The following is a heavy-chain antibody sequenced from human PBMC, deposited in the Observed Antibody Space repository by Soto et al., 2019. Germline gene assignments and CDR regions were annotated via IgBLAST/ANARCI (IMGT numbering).Heavy chain of an antibody. D-gene: IGHD3-10*01. V-gene: IGHV4-30-2*01. J-gene: IGHJ4*02. CDR1: GGSISSGGYS. CDR2: IYHSGST. CDR3: ARAPRGNYGYPSYFDY. Sequence: PSETLSLTCAVSGGSISSGGYSWSWIRQPPGKGLEWIGYIYHSGSTYYNPSLKSRVTISVDPSKNQFSLKLSSVTAADTAVYYCARAPRGNYGYPSYFDYWGQGTLVTVSS.